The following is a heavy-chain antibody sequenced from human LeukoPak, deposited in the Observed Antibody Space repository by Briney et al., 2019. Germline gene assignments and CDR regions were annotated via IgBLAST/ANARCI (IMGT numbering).Heavy chain of an antibody. J-gene: IGHJ4*02. CDR3: VQETGHNWGYLDY. V-gene: IGHV3-23*01. CDR1: GFIFSIYA. CDR2: VTNSGGST. Sequence: GGSLRLSCAASGFIFSIYAMSGVREAPGKGLEWVSSVTNSGGSTYYADPVKGRFAISRDNSKNTLYLQMNTLRADDTAVYYCVQETGHNWGYLDYWGQGTLVTVSS. D-gene: IGHD1-1*01.